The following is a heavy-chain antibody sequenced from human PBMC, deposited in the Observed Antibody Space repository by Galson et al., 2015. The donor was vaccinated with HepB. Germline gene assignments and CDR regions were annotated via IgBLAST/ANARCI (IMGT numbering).Heavy chain of an antibody. CDR3: ASAYSNSWHTFNY. D-gene: IGHD6-13*01. J-gene: IGHJ4*02. Sequence: SLRLSCAASGFTFSDYAMHWVRQAPGKGLEWVAIMSYDGSQKYYAGSVKGRFTISRDDSKYTLDLQMNSLRAEDTAVYYCASAYSNSWHTFNYRGQGTLVTVSS. CDR1: GFTFSDYA. V-gene: IGHV3-30-3*01. CDR2: MSYDGSQK.